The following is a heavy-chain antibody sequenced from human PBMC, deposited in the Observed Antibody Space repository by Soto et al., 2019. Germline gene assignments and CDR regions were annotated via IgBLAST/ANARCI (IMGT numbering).Heavy chain of an antibody. CDR3: ARDAEHDYGDYGTQFDY. V-gene: IGHV3-33*01. D-gene: IGHD4-17*01. J-gene: IGHJ4*02. CDR2: IWYDGSNK. CDR1: GFTFSSYG. Sequence: ESGGGVVQPGRSLRLSCAASGFTFSSYGMHWVRQAPGKGLEWVAVIWYDGSNKYYADSVKGRFTISRDNSKNTLYLQMNSLRAEDTAVYYCARDAEHDYGDYGTQFDYWGQGTLVTVSS.